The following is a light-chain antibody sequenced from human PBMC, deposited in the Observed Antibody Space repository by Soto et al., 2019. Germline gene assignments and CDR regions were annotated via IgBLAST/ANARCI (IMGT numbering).Light chain of an antibody. Sequence: QPVLTQSPSASASLGASVKLTCTLSSGHNTYSIAWHQQQPEKGPRFLMKLKSDGSHSRGDGIPDRFSGSSSGAERYLTISSLQSVDEADYYCQTWATGIQVFGGGTKLTVL. CDR3: QTWATGIQV. CDR1: SGHNTYS. J-gene: IGLJ2*01. CDR2: LKSDGSH. V-gene: IGLV4-69*01.